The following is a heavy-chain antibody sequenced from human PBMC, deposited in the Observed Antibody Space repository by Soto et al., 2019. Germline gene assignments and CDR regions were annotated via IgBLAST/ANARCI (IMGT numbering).Heavy chain of an antibody. D-gene: IGHD3-9*01. CDR2: IIPMFGTT. CDR1: GGTFKNYG. CDR3: AGEIGGTGLHL. V-gene: IGHV1-69*12. Sequence: QVQLVQSGAEVKKPGSSVKVSCRTSGGTFKNYGFSWVRQAPGQGLEWMGGIIPMFGTTNYGQIFQGRLTITADESTSPASMELSSLKPEDTAVYYCAGEIGGTGLHLWGQGTLVTVSS. J-gene: IGHJ5*02.